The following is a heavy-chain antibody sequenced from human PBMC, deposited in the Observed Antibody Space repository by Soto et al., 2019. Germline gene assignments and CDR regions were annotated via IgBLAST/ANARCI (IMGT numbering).Heavy chain of an antibody. J-gene: IGHJ6*02. Sequence: ASVKVSCKASGYTLIDYYTHWVRQAPGQGLEWMGRISPKSGVINYAQKFQSRVTLTWDTSLNTAYTELSSLRSDDTAVHYCARGGSNSTGMDVWGQGTTVAVSS. CDR3: ARGGSNSTGMDV. CDR1: GYTLIDYY. CDR2: ISPKSGVI. D-gene: IGHD1-26*01. V-gene: IGHV1-2*02.